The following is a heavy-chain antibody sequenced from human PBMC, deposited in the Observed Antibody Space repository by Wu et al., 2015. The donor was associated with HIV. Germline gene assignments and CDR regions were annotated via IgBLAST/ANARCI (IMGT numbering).Heavy chain of an antibody. CDR1: GYTFTDYY. Sequence: QVQLVQSGAEVKKPGASVKVSCKASGYTFTDYYIYWVRQAPGQGLEWMGWINPKSGGTNYAQDFQGRLTMTRDTSITTVYMELKRLTFEDTAMYFCARSHKWLQLRYQGNFDYWGQGTVVTVSS. CDR2: INPKSGGT. J-gene: IGHJ4*02. D-gene: IGHD5-12*01. CDR3: ARSHKWLQLRYQGNFDY. V-gene: IGHV1-2*02.